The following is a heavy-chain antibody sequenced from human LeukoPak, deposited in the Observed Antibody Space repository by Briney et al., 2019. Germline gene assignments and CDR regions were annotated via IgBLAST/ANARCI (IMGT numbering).Heavy chain of an antibody. J-gene: IGHJ3*02. V-gene: IGHV4-4*02. Sequence: SETLSLTRDVSGVSISSSRWWSWFGHPPGKGREWIGEIFHSSGGTNYNPSLKSRVTISVDTSKNQFSLKLSSVTAADTAVYYCASHLGAFDIWGQGTMVTVSS. CDR3: ASHLGAFDI. D-gene: IGHD3-16*01. CDR2: IFHSSGGT. CDR1: GVSISSSRW.